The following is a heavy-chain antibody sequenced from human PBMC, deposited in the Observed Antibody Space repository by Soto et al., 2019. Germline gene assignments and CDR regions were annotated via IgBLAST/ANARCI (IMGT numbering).Heavy chain of an antibody. Sequence: QVQLVESGGGVVQPGRSLRLSCAASGFTFSSYAMHWVRQAPGKGLDWVAVISYDGSNKYYADSVKGRFTISRDNSKNTLYLQMNSLRAEDTAVYYCAREGDSSGWYGWFDPWGQGTLVTVSS. D-gene: IGHD6-19*01. CDR2: ISYDGSNK. J-gene: IGHJ5*02. V-gene: IGHV3-30-3*01. CDR3: AREGDSSGWYGWFDP. CDR1: GFTFSSYA.